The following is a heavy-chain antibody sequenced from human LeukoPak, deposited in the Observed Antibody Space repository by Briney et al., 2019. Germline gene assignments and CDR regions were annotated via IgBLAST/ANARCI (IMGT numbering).Heavy chain of an antibody. CDR3: ARGENNYGYYYFDY. CDR2: ISSSSSYI. Sequence: GGSLRLSCAASEFTFSSYSMNWVHQAPGKGLEWVSSISSSSSYIYYADSVKGRFTISRDNAKNSLYLQMNSLRAEDTAVYYCARGENNYGYYYFDYWGQGTLVTVSS. J-gene: IGHJ4*02. D-gene: IGHD5-18*01. V-gene: IGHV3-21*01. CDR1: EFTFSSYS.